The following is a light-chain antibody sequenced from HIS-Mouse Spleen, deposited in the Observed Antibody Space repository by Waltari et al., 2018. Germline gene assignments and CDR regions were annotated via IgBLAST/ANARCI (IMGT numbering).Light chain of an antibody. CDR1: SSNIGNNY. J-gene: IGLJ3*02. V-gene: IGLV1-51*01. Sequence: QSVLTQPPSASGTPGQKVTISCSGSSSNIGNNYVSWYQQLPGTAPKLLIYDNKTRPSGIPDRFSGSKSGTSATLGITGLQTGDEADYYCGTWDSSLSAWVFGGGTKLTVL. CDR3: GTWDSSLSAWV. CDR2: DNK.